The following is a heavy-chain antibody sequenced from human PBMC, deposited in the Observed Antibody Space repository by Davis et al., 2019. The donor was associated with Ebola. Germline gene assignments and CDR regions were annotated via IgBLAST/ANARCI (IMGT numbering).Heavy chain of an antibody. J-gene: IGHJ5*02. CDR2: IYYSGST. V-gene: IGHV4-31*11. CDR3: ARVFRGYCSGGSCYRYWFDP. D-gene: IGHD2-15*01. Sequence: MPSETLSLTCAVYGGSFSGYYWSWIRQHPGKGLEWIGYIYYSGSTYYNPSLKSRVTISVDTSKNQFSLKLSSVTAADTAVYYCARVFRGYCSGGSCYRYWFDPWGQGTLVTVSS. CDR1: GGSFSGYY.